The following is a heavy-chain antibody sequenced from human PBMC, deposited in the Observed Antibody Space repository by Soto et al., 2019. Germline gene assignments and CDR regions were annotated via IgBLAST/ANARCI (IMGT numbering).Heavy chain of an antibody. D-gene: IGHD3-10*01. CDR2: INPSGGST. CDR3: ARGSGGIVSPYYYGMDV. V-gene: IGHV1-46*01. Sequence: ASVKVSCKASGYTFTSYYMHWVRQAPGQGLEWMGIINPSGGSTSYAQKFQGRVTMTRDTSTSTVYMELSSLRSEDTAVYYCARGSGGIVSPYYYGMDVWGQGTTVTVSS. J-gene: IGHJ6*02. CDR1: GYTFTSYY.